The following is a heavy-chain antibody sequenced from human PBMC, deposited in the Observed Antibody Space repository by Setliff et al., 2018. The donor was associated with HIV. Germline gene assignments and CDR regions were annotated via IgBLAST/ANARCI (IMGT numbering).Heavy chain of an antibody. V-gene: IGHV3-49*03. CDR3: TRDIGEAYYNFWDAYEYFDH. D-gene: IGHD3-3*01. Sequence: GGSLRLSCAASGITFSSYGLQWFRQGPGKGLEWVGFIRSQAYGGTPEYAASVKGRFTISRDDSKSIAYLQMNSLKTEDTAVYYCTRDIGEAYYNFWDAYEYFDHWGQGTQVTVSS. J-gene: IGHJ4*02. CDR2: IRSQAYGGTP. CDR1: GITFSSYG.